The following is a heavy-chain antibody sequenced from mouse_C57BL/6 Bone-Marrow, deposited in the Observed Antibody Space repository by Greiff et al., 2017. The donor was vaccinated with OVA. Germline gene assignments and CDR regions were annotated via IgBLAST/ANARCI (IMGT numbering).Heavy chain of an antibody. CDR1: GYTFTSYG. V-gene: IGHV1-81*01. J-gene: IGHJ1*03. Sequence: VKLQESGAELARPGASVKLSCKASGYTFTSYGISWVKQRTGQGLEWIGEIYPRSGNTYYNEKFKGKATLTADKSSSTAYMELRSLTSEDSAVYFCAREGFHWYFDVWGTGTTVTVSS. CDR2: IYPRSGNT. CDR3: AREGFHWYFDV.